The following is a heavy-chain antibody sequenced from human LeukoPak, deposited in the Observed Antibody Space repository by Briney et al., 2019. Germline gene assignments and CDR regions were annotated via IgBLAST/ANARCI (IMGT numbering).Heavy chain of an antibody. CDR3: ARVKSGFTIFDY. CDR1: GFTFSSYA. J-gene: IGHJ4*02. CDR2: ISYDGSNK. V-gene: IGHV3-30*04. D-gene: IGHD3-3*01. Sequence: PGGSLRLSCAASGFTFSSYAMHWVRQAPGKGLEWVAVISYDGSNKYYADSVKGRFTISRDNGRNSLYLQMNSLRGEDTAVYHCARVKSGFTIFDYWGQGTLVTVSS.